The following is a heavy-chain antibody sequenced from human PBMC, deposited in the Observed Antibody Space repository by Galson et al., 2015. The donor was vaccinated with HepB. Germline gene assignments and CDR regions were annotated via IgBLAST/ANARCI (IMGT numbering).Heavy chain of an antibody. CDR1: GFPLSTSGMC. D-gene: IGHD6-13*01. CDR3: ARMTLAAAAFDI. Sequence: PALVKPTQTLTLTCTFSGFPLSTSGMCVSWIRQPPGKALEWLARIDWDDDKYYSTSLKTRLTISKDTSKNQVVLTMTNMDPVDTATYYCARMTLAAAAFDIWGQGTMVTVSS. V-gene: IGHV2-70*11. CDR2: IDWDDDK. J-gene: IGHJ3*02.